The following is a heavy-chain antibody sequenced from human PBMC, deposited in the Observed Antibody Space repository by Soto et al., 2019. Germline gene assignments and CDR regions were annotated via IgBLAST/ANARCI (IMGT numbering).Heavy chain of an antibody. CDR2: IYYSGST. V-gene: IGHV4-59*01. Sequence: SSETLSLTCTVSGGSISSYYWSWIRQPPGKGLEWIGYIYYSGSTNYNPSLKSRVTISVDTSKNQFSLKLSSVTAADTAVYYCARESAGSGKNNWFDPWGQGMLVTVSS. CDR3: ARESAGSGKNNWFDP. J-gene: IGHJ5*02. CDR1: GGSISSYY. D-gene: IGHD3-10*01.